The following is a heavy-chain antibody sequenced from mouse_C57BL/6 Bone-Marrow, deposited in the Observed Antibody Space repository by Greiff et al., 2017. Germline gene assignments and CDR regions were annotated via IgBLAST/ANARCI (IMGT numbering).Heavy chain of an antibody. CDR2: IYPRSGNT. CDR3: ASLLGRRGY. CDR1: GYTFTSYG. Sequence: VKVVESGAELARPGASVKLSCKASGYTFTSYGISWVKQRTGQGLEWIGEIYPRSGNTYYNEKFKGKATLTADKSSSTAYMELRSLTSEDSAVYFCASLLGRRGYWGQGTTLTVSS. D-gene: IGHD4-1*01. J-gene: IGHJ2*01. V-gene: IGHV1-81*01.